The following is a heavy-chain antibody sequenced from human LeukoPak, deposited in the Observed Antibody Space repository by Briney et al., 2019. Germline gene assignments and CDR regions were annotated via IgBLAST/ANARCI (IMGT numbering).Heavy chain of an antibody. D-gene: IGHD3-16*01. Sequence: PGGSLRLSCAASGFTFSSYAMSWVRQAPGKGLEWVSAISGSGASTYYADSVKGRFTISRDNSKNTLYLQMNSLRAEDTAVYYCARVGAEVAYYFDYWGQGTLVTVSS. CDR2: ISGSGAST. CDR1: GFTFSSYA. V-gene: IGHV3-23*01. CDR3: ARVGAEVAYYFDY. J-gene: IGHJ4*02.